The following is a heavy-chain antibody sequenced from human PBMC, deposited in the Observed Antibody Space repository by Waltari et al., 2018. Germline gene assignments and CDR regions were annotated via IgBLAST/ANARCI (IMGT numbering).Heavy chain of an antibody. J-gene: IGHJ6*02. CDR3: ASVQRRWSMDV. CDR2: IKEDGGEK. D-gene: IGHD6-25*01. Sequence: EVQLVESGGGLVQSGTSLRLSCAASGFRFGSYWMNWVRQTPGKGLEWVANIKEDGGEKYYVDSVKGRFTISRDNAKNSLYLQMNSLRVEDTAVYFCASVQRRWSMDVWGQGTTVTVSS. CDR1: GFRFGSYW. V-gene: IGHV3-7*01.